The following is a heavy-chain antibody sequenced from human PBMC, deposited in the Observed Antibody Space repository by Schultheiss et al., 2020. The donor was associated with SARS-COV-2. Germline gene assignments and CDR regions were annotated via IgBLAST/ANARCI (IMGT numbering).Heavy chain of an antibody. CDR1: GYSFTGYY. Sequence: ASVKVSCKASGYSFTGYYLHWVRQAPGQGLEWMGWISAYNGNTNYAQKLQGRVTITADKSTSTAYMELRSLRSDDTAVYYCARERVGATRDAFDIWGQGTMVTVSS. CDR3: ARERVGATRDAFDI. D-gene: IGHD1-26*01. J-gene: IGHJ3*02. CDR2: ISAYNGNT. V-gene: IGHV1-18*04.